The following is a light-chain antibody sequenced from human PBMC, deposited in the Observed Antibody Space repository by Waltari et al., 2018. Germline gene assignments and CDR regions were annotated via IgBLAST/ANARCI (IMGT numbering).Light chain of an antibody. Sequence: EIELTQSPATLSASPGERFPLSCRASQGISNNLVWYQHKPGQSPRLLIYGASARATGVPERFSGSGYRTEFTLTISSLQSEDFAVYYCQHYNNRPPYSFGQGTKLDIK. V-gene: IGKV3-15*01. J-gene: IGKJ2*03. CDR3: QHYNNRPPYS. CDR1: QGISNN. CDR2: GAS.